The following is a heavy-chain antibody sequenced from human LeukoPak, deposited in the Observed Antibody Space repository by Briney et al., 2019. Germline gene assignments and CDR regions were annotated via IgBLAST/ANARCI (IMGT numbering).Heavy chain of an antibody. CDR1: GGSISSGGYY. CDR2: IYYSGST. Sequence: TLSLTCTVSGGSISSGGYYWSWIGQHPGKGREWIVYIYYSGSTYYNPALKSRVTISVYTSKNQFSLKLSSVTAADTAVYYCARRVNWNFIDYWGQGTLVTVSS. J-gene: IGHJ4*02. V-gene: IGHV4-31*03. D-gene: IGHD1-7*01. CDR3: ARRVNWNFIDY.